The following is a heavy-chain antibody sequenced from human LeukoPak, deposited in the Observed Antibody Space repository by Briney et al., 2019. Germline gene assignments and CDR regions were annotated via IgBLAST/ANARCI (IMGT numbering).Heavy chain of an antibody. J-gene: IGHJ4*02. CDR2: IKSKTDGGTT. Sequence: PGGSLRLSCAASGFTFINNWMTWVRQAPVKGLEWVGRIKSKTDGGTTDYAAPVKGRFTISRDDSKTTLYLQMNSLKTEDAAVYYCTTYTYGRRTIDYWGQGTLVTVSS. CDR1: GFTFINNW. D-gene: IGHD5-18*01. CDR3: TTYTYGRRTIDY. V-gene: IGHV3-15*01.